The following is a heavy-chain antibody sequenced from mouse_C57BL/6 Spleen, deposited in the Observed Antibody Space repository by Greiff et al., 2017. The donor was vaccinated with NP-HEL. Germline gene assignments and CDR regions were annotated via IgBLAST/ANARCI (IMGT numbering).Heavy chain of an antibody. Sequence: VQLQQSGAELARPGASVKLSCKASGYTFTSYGISWVKQRPGQGLEWIGEIYPSSGTTYYNEKFKGKATLTADKSSSTAYMELRSLTSEDSAVYFWARPPLPRGAMDYWGQGTSVTVSS. CDR2: IYPSSGTT. J-gene: IGHJ4*01. D-gene: IGHD2-1*01. CDR1: GYTFTSYG. V-gene: IGHV1-81*01. CDR3: ARPPLPRGAMDY.